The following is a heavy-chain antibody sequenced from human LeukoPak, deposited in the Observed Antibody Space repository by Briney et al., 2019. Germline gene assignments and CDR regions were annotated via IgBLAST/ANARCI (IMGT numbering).Heavy chain of an antibody. CDR3: ARDLSIVDTAMGHPFDY. CDR1: GGSISSYY. J-gene: IGHJ4*02. Sequence: SETLSLTCTVSGGSISSYYWSWIRQPPGKGLEWIGYIYYSGSTNYKSSLKSRVTISVDTSKNQFSLKLSSVTAADTAVYYCARDLSIVDTAMGHPFDYWGQGTLVTVSS. V-gene: IGHV4-59*12. CDR2: IYYSGST. D-gene: IGHD5-18*01.